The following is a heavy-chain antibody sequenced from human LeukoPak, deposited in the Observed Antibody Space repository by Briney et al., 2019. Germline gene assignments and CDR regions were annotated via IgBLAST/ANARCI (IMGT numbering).Heavy chain of an antibody. CDR2: ISGSGGST. CDR1: GFTFSSYA. CDR3: AREGPTYYYDSSGHFDY. J-gene: IGHJ4*02. D-gene: IGHD3-22*01. V-gene: IGHV3-23*01. Sequence: GGSLRLSCAASGFTFSSYAMSWVRQAPGKGLEWVSAISGSGGSTYYADSVKGRFTISRDNSKNTLYLQMNSLRAEDTAVYYCAREGPTYYYDSSGHFDYWGQGTLVTVSS.